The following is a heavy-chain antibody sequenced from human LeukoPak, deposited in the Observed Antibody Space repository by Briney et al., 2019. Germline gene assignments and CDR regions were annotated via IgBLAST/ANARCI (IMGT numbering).Heavy chain of an antibody. J-gene: IGHJ3*02. CDR2: MYTGGSI. Sequence: GGSLRLSCAASGFTVSSNYMSWVRQAPGKGLEWVSVMYTGGSIKYADSVQGRFSISRDNSKNTLYLQMNSLRAEDTAVYYCARVDVVTVGKSAFVIWGQGTMVTVSS. CDR1: GFTVSSNY. D-gene: IGHD4-23*01. V-gene: IGHV3-53*01. CDR3: ARVDVVTVGKSAFVI.